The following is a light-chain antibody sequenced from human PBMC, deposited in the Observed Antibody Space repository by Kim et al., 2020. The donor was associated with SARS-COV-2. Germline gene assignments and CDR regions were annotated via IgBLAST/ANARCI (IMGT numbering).Light chain of an antibody. CDR2: DNS. CDR3: QVWDDTTDLIV. V-gene: IGLV3-21*03. J-gene: IGLJ2*01. Sequence: APGKTAPRACGGKNMGRKSVHWYRQKPGQAPALVVYDNSDRPSDIPERFSGSNSEDTATLTISSVEAGDEADYYCQVWDDTTDLIVFGGGTKVTVL. CDR1: NMGRKS.